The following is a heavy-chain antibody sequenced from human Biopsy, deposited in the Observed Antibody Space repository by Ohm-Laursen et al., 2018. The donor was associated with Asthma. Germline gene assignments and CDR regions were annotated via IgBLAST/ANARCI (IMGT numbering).Heavy chain of an antibody. CDR1: GFTFTDAW. CDR3: ARTHERWTSIQDDALDI. CDR2: IPYDGGNK. D-gene: IGHD4-23*01. V-gene: IGHV3-30*03. Sequence: SLRLSCAASGFTFTDAWMSWVRQAPGKGLEWVAVIPYDGGNKFYGDSVKGRFTLSRDNSRNTLYLQMNSLRVEDTAIYYCARTHERWTSIQDDALDIWGQGTVVSVSS. J-gene: IGHJ3*02.